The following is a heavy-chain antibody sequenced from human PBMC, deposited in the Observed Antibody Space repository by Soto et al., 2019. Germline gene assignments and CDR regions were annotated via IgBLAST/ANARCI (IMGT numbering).Heavy chain of an antibody. CDR2: VMPIFPTP. V-gene: IGHV1-69*12. J-gene: IGHJ6*02. D-gene: IGHD1-26*01. Sequence: QVQLVQSGAEVKKPGSSVTVSCKASGGTFGNSAISWVRQAPGQGLEWMGGVMPIFPTPDYGQKFHGRVPMTADEFTLTAYMELTSLRSEDMAVYYCARDKDRQQVGGKYYYGIDVWGQGTTVTVSS. CDR1: GGTFGNSA. CDR3: ARDKDRQQVGGKYYYGIDV.